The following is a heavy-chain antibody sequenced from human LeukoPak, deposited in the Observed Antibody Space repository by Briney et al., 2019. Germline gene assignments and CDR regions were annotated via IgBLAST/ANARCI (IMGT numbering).Heavy chain of an antibody. CDR2: IKKDGSER. CDR1: GFSFSSYW. J-gene: IGHJ4*02. D-gene: IGHD2-2*01. Sequence: GESLRLSCGASGFSFSSYWMSWVRQAPGKGREWVANIKKDGSERNFAESVKGRFTISRDNAKNSLYLQMNSLRVEDTAVYYCASQTSDKAFDGWGQGALVSVSS. CDR3: ASQTSDKAFDG. V-gene: IGHV3-7*05.